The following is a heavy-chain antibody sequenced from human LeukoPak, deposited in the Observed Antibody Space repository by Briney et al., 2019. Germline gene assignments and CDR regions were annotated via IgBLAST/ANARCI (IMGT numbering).Heavy chain of an antibody. D-gene: IGHD6-19*01. CDR2: IYYSGRT. Sequence: PSETLSLTCTVSGGSISSDYWSWIRQSPGKGLEWIGYIYYSGRTDYNPSLKSRVTISVDTSKNQFSLRLNSVTAADTAVYYCARSVDQWLLTFDYWGLGTLVTASS. V-gene: IGHV4-59*01. J-gene: IGHJ4*02. CDR1: GGSISSDY. CDR3: ARSVDQWLLTFDY.